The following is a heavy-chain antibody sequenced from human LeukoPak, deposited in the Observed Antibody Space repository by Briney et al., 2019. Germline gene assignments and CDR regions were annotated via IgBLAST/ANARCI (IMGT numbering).Heavy chain of an antibody. J-gene: IGHJ4*02. CDR3: ARGPPGGADY. V-gene: IGHV4-34*01. CDR2: INHSGST. Sequence: SETLSLTCAVYGVSFSGYYWSWIRQPPGKGLEWIGEINHSGSTNYNPSLKSRVTISVDTSKNQFSLKLSSVTAADTAVYYCARGPPGGADYWGQGTLVTVSS. D-gene: IGHD3-16*01. CDR1: GVSFSGYY.